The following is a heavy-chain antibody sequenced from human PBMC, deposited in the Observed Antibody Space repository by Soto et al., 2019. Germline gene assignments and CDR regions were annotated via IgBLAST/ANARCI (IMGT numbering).Heavy chain of an antibody. CDR1: GGSINNYN. J-gene: IGHJ3*01. CDR2: IYSSGST. D-gene: IGHD2-15*01. V-gene: IGHV4-4*07. Sequence: SETLSLTCTVSGGSINNYNWNWIRQSAGKGLDWIGRIYSSGSTNYNPSLKSRVTLSVDTSNSQVSLRLNSVTAADTAMYYCARERIYQASGDDALDVWGLGTMVTVSS. CDR3: ARERIYQASGDDALDV.